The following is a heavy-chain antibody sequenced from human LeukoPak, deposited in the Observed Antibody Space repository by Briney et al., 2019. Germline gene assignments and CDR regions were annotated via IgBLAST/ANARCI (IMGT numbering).Heavy chain of an antibody. J-gene: IGHJ4*02. V-gene: IGHV3-11*01. Sequence: PGGSLRLSCAASGFTFSDYYMSWIRQAPGKGLEWVSYISSSGSTIYYADSVKGRFTISRDNAKNSLYLQMNSLRAEDTAVYYCARVRVVVAAIHFDYWGQGTLVTVSS. CDR3: ARVRVVVAAIHFDY. CDR1: GFTFSDYY. CDR2: ISSSGSTI. D-gene: IGHD2-15*01.